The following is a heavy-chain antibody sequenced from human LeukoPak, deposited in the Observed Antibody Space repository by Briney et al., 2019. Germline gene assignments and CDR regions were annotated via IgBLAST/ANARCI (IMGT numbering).Heavy chain of an antibody. V-gene: IGHV3-49*04. D-gene: IGHD2-15*01. CDR3: TRPSAKYCSAGSCYPPRDY. J-gene: IGHJ4*02. CDR1: GFTFGDYA. Sequence: GGSLRLSCTASGFTFGDYAMSWVRQDPGKGLEWVGFIRSKGYGGTTEYAASVKGRFTISRDDSKSIAYLQMNSLKTEDTAVYYCTRPSAKYCSAGSCYPPRDYWGQGTLVTVSS. CDR2: IRSKGYGGTT.